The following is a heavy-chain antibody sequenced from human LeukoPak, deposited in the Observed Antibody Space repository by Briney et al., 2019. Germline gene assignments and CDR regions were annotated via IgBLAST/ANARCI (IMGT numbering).Heavy chain of an antibody. CDR2: INSDGSST. CDR1: GFTFSSYW. D-gene: IGHD4-23*01. Sequence: PGGSLRLSCAASGFTFSSYWMHWVRQAPGKGLVWVSRINSDGSSTSYADSVKGRFTISRDNAKNTLYLQMNSLRAEDTAVYYCAREPLTTWYGGFDYWGQGTLVSVSS. CDR3: AREPLTTWYGGFDY. V-gene: IGHV3-74*01. J-gene: IGHJ4*02.